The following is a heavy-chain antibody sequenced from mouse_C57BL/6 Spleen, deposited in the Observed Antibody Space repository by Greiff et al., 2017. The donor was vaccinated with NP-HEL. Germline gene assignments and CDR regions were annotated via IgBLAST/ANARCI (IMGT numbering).Heavy chain of an antibody. CDR1: GYTFTSYW. J-gene: IGHJ1*03. CDR2: IHPSDSDT. V-gene: IGHV1-74*01. Sequence: QVQLQQPGAELVKPGASVKVSCKASGYTFTSYWMHWVEQRPGQGLEWIGRIHPSDSDTNYNQKFKGKATLTVDKSSSTAYMQLSSLTSEDSAVYYCAIGLITTVVARGYFDVWGTGTTVTVSS. D-gene: IGHD1-1*01. CDR3: AIGLITTVVARGYFDV.